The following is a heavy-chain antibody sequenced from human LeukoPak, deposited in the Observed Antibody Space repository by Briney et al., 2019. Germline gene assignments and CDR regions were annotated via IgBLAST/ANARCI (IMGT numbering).Heavy chain of an antibody. CDR2: ISYDGSNK. CDR1: GLTFSSYA. CDR3: ARDLGDIVVVPAAEYYYYYGMDV. Sequence: GGSLRLSCAASGLTFSSYAMHWVRQAPGKGLERVAVISYDGSNKYYADSVKGRFTISRDNSKNTLYLQMNSLRAEDTAVYYCARDLGDIVVVPAAEYYYYYGMDVWGQGTTVTVSS. D-gene: IGHD2-2*01. V-gene: IGHV3-30-3*01. J-gene: IGHJ6*02.